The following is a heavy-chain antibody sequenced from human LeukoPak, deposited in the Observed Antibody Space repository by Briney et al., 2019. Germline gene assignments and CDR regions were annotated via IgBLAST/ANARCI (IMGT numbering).Heavy chain of an antibody. V-gene: IGHV3-21*01. CDR2: IGSSSSSI. CDR1: GLTFSSYS. J-gene: IGHJ3*02. CDR3: AADRRAFDI. Sequence: GGSLRLSCEASGLTFSSYSMNWVRQAPGKGLEWVSSIGSSSSSIYYAHSVKGRFTISRDNAKNSLYLQMNSLRAEDTAVYYCAADRRAFDIWGQGTMVTVSS.